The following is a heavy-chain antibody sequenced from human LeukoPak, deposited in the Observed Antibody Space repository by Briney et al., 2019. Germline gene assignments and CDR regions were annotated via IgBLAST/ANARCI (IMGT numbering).Heavy chain of an antibody. CDR1: GGSISSGGYS. Sequence: SETLSLTCAVSGGSISSGGYSWSWIRQPPGKGLEWIGYIYYSGSTNYNPSLKSRVTISVDTSKNQFSLKLSSVTAADTAVYYCARYRNDGGGRFDYWGQGTLVTVSS. D-gene: IGHD1-1*01. J-gene: IGHJ4*02. V-gene: IGHV4-61*08. CDR3: ARYRNDGGGRFDY. CDR2: IYYSGST.